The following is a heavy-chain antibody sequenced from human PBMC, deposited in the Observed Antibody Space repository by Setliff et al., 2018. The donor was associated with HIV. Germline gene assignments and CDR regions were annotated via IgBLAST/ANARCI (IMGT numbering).Heavy chain of an antibody. Sequence: SETLSLTCAVYGGSFGDYSWSWIRQPPGKGLEWIGEINHSGGTEYNPSLQSRVTMSIDTSNNQFSLTLSSVTAADTAVYYCARGKDDHNFSPMSLRKTYYYYMDVWGKGTTVTVSS. CDR2: INHSGGT. J-gene: IGHJ6*03. D-gene: IGHD2-15*01. CDR3: ARGKDDHNFSPMSLRKTYYYYMDV. V-gene: IGHV4-34*01. CDR1: GGSFGDYS.